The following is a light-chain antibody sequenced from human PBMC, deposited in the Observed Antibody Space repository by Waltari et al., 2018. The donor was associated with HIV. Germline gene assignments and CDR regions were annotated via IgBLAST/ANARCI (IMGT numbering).Light chain of an antibody. CDR3: AAWDDSLSGGV. CDR1: SSNIGSHF. CDR2: RNS. V-gene: IGLV1-47*01. Sequence: QSVLTQPPSTSGTPGQSVTITCSGSSSNIGSHFVYWYKQVPGTAPKLLISRNSQRPSGVPDRFSGSKSGTSASLAISGLRAEDEADYYCAAWDDSLSGGVFGGGTKLTVL. J-gene: IGLJ2*01.